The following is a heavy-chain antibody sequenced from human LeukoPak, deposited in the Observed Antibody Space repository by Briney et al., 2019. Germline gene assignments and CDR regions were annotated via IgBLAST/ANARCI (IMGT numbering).Heavy chain of an antibody. CDR1: GFTFINAW. D-gene: IGHD6-19*01. CDR3: ATESDSSGWYFDY. J-gene: IGHJ4*02. CDR2: IKSKTDGGTT. Sequence: PGGSLRLSCAASGFTFINAWMAWVRQAPGKGLEWVGRIKSKTDGGTTDYAAPVKSRFTISRDDSKNTLYLQMNSLKTEDTAVYYCATESDSSGWYFDYWGQGTLVTVSS. V-gene: IGHV3-15*01.